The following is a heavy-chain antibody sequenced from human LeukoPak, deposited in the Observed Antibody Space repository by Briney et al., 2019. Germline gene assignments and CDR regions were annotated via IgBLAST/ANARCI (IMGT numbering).Heavy chain of an antibody. D-gene: IGHD3-22*01. CDR3: ASGSRRGDYDSSGYYSAFDY. V-gene: IGHV1-18*01. J-gene: IGHJ4*02. CDR2: ISAYNGNT. CDR1: GYTFTSYG. Sequence: ASVKLSCKASGYTFTSYGISWVRQAPGQGPEWMGLISAYNGNTNYAKKLQSRVTMTTDTSTSTAYMELRSLVSDDTAAYYCASGSRRGDYDSSGYYSAFDYWGQGTIVTVST.